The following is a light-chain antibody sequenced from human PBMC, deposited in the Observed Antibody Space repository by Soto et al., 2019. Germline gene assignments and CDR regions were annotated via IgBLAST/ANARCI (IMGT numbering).Light chain of an antibody. CDR2: DVS. CDR1: SSDVGGYNY. V-gene: IGLV2-14*03. CDR3: SSYTTSNTRQIV. Sequence: SLTQPASVSGSPGQSITISCTGTSSDVGGYNYVSWYQHHPGKAPKLIIYDVSNRPSGVSIRFSGSKSDNTASLTISGLQPEDEADYHCSSYTTSNTRQIVLGTGTKVTVL. J-gene: IGLJ1*01.